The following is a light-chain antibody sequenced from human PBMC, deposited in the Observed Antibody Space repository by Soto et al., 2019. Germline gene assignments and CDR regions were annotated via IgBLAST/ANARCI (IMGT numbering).Light chain of an antibody. V-gene: IGLV2-14*01. Sequence: QSVLTQPASVSGSPGQSITISCTGTSSDVGAYNYVSWYQQRPGKAPKVMIYEVSNRPSGVSNRFSGSKSGNTASLTISGLLAEGEADYYCSSYTSSTTIVFGTGTKVTVL. CDR2: EVS. CDR3: SSYTSSTTIV. J-gene: IGLJ1*01. CDR1: SSDVGAYNY.